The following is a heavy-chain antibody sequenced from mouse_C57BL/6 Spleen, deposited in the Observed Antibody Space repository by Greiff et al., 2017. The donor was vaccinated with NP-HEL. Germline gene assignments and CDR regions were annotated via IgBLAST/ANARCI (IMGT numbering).Heavy chain of an antibody. CDR2: IYPGDGDT. CDR1: GYAFSSSW. J-gene: IGHJ2*01. D-gene: IGHD2-2*01. CDR3: ARLWGVTVDY. V-gene: IGHV1-82*01. Sequence: QVQLKESGPELVKPGASVKISCKASGYAFSSSWMNWVKQRPGKGLEWIGRIYPGDGDTNYNGKFKGKATLTADKSSSTAYMQLSSLTSEDSAVYFCARLWGVTVDYWGQGTTLTVSS.